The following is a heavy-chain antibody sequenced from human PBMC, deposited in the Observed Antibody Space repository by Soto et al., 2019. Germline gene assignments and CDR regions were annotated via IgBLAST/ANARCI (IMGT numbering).Heavy chain of an antibody. CDR3: ARWAMTTVTSYYYYGMDV. CDR1: GGAFSSYA. J-gene: IGHJ6*02. V-gene: IGHV1-69*13. D-gene: IGHD4-17*01. CDR2: IIPIFGTA. Sequence: ASVKVSCKASGGAFSSYAISWVRQAPGQGLEWMGGIIPIFGTANYAQKFQGRVTITADESTSTAYMELSSLRSEDTAVYYCARWAMTTVTSYYYYGMDVWGQGTTVTVSS.